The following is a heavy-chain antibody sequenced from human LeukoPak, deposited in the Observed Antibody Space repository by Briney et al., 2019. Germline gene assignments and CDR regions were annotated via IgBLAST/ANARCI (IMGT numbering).Heavy chain of an antibody. V-gene: IGHV3-23*01. CDR3: HRYCSSTSCYHWVY. D-gene: IGHD2-2*01. J-gene: IGHJ4*02. Sequence: PGGSLRLSCAASGFTFSSYAMSWVRQAPGKGLEWVSAISGSGGSTYYADSVKGRFTISRDNSKSTLYLQMNSLRAEDTAVYYCHRYCSSTSCYHWVYWGQGTLVTVSS. CDR2: ISGSGGST. CDR1: GFTFSSYA.